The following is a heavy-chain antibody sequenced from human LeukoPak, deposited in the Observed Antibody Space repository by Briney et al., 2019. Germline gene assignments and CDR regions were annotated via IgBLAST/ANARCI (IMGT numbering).Heavy chain of an antibody. V-gene: IGHV1-69*13. CDR1: GGTFSSYA. CDR2: IIPIFGTA. J-gene: IGHJ4*02. D-gene: IGHD3-3*01. CDR3: ARSYDFWSGYYNGGFDY. Sequence: GASVKVSCKASGGTFSSYAISWVRQAPGQGLEWMGGIIPIFGTANYAQKFQGRVTITADESTGTAYMELSSLRSEDTAVYYCARSYDFWSGYYNGGFDYWGQGTLVTVSS.